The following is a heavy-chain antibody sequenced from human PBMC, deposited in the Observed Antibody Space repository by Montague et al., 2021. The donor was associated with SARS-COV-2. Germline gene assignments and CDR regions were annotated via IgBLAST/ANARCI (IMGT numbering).Heavy chain of an antibody. V-gene: IGHV3-30*04. CDR1: GFTFSSYA. Sequence: SLRLSCAASGFTFSSYAMHWVRQAPGKGLEWVAVISDDGSKKYYVDSVKGRFTISRDNSKNTLYLQMNSLRTEDTATYYCAHRFAGFFDYWGQGILVTVSS. CDR3: AHRFAGFFDY. CDR2: ISDDGSKK. J-gene: IGHJ4*02.